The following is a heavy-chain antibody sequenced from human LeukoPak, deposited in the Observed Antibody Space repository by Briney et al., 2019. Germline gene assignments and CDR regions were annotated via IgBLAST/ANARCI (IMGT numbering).Heavy chain of an antibody. Sequence: GESLKISCKVSGYRFSSYWIGWVRQMPGKGLEWMGIIYPGDSETRYSPSFQGQVTISADKSISTAYLQWSSLKASDTAMYYCVRALGYCSSGSCYYYDYWGQGTLVTVSS. J-gene: IGHJ4*02. CDR3: VRALGYCSSGSCYYYDY. D-gene: IGHD2-15*01. CDR1: GYRFSSYW. V-gene: IGHV5-51*01. CDR2: IYPGDSET.